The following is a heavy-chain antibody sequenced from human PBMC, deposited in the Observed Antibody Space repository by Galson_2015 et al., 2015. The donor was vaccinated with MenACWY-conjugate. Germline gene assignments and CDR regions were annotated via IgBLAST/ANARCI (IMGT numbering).Heavy chain of an antibody. CDR1: GASISSYY. D-gene: IGHD6-13*01. CDR2: VYYSGST. J-gene: IGHJ4*02. V-gene: IGHV4-59*01. CDR3: ASHAGYSSGWYYFHS. Sequence: ETLSLTCTVSGASISSYYWSWIRQPPGKGLEWIGYVYYSGSTNYNPSLKSRVTMSVDTSKNQFSLKLTSVTAADTAIYYCASHAGYSSGWYYFHSWGQGSLVTVSS.